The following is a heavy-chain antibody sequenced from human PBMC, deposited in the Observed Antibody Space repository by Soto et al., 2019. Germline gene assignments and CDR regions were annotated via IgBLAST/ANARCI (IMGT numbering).Heavy chain of an antibody. CDR2: FDPEDGET. CDR3: ATASLTAAGHSYYYYGMDV. J-gene: IGHJ6*02. D-gene: IGHD6-13*01. Sequence: ASVKVSCKVSGYTLTELSMHWVRQAPGKGLEWMGGFDPEDGETIYAQKFQGRVTMTEDTSTDTAYMELSSLRSEGTAVYYCATASLTAAGHSYYYYGMDVWGQGTTVTVSS. V-gene: IGHV1-24*01. CDR1: GYTLTELS.